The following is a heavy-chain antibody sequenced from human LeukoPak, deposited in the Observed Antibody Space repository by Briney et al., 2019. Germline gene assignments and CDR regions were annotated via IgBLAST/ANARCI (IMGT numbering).Heavy chain of an antibody. CDR1: GFTFDDYA. Sequence: GRSLRLSCAASGFTFDDYAMHWVRQAPGKGLVWVSRINSDGRTTIYADSVKGRFTISRDNAKNTLYLQMNSLRAEDTAVYYCAREGYYDSSGYSIRFSYWGQGTLVTVSS. CDR3: AREGYYDSSGYSIRFSY. CDR2: INSDGRTT. D-gene: IGHD3-22*01. J-gene: IGHJ4*02. V-gene: IGHV3-74*01.